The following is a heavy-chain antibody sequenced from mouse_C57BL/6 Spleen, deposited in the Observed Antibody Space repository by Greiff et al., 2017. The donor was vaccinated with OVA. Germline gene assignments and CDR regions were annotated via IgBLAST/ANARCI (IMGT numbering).Heavy chain of an antibody. Sequence: QVQLQQPGAELVRPGSSVKLSCKASGYTFTSYWMHWVKQRPIQGLEWIGNIDPSDSAPHYNQKFKDKATLTVDKSSSTAYIQRSSLTSEDSAVDYRARGPYGSRGYFDVWGTGTTVTVAS. J-gene: IGHJ1*03. D-gene: IGHD1-1*01. V-gene: IGHV1-52*01. CDR3: ARGPYGSRGYFDV. CDR1: GYTFTSYW. CDR2: IDPSDSAP.